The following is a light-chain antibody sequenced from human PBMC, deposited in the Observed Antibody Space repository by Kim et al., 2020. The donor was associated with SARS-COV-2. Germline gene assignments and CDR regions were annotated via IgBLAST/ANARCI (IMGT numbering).Light chain of an antibody. CDR3: QQYGGSLT. CDR1: QTISHYY. CDR2: GTS. J-gene: IGKJ4*01. V-gene: IGKV3-20*01. Sequence: LCPGERATLSCRASQTISHYYLACYQQKPGQAPRLLIYGTSNRDTGIPDRFSGSGSGTDFTLTISRLEPEDFAVYYCQQYGGSLTFGGGTKVDIK.